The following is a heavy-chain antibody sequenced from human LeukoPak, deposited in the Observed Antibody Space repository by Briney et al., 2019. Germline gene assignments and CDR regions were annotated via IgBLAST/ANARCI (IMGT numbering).Heavy chain of an antibody. CDR2: ISSSGSTI. J-gene: IGHJ3*01. CDR1: GFTFSSYE. Sequence: GGSLRLSCAASGFTFSSYEMNWVRQAPGKGLEWVSYISSSGSTIYYADSVEGRFTISRDNAKNSLYLQMNSLRAEDTGVYYCARDQDAYYYDSSGYHPWGQGTMVTVSS. D-gene: IGHD3-22*01. CDR3: ARDQDAYYYDSSGYHP. V-gene: IGHV3-48*03.